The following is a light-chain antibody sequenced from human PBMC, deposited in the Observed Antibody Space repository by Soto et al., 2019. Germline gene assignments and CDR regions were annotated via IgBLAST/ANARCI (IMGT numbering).Light chain of an antibody. CDR1: QFINRY. CDR3: QQSYDPPWT. Sequence: DIQVTHSPSSLSAPVGDRVSITCRSSQFINRYLNWYQQKPGKAPKLLIYAASSLQSGVPSRFSGSRSGTDFTLTISSLQPEDSATYYCQQSYDPPWTLGQGTKVDIK. CDR2: AAS. V-gene: IGKV1-39*01. J-gene: IGKJ1*01.